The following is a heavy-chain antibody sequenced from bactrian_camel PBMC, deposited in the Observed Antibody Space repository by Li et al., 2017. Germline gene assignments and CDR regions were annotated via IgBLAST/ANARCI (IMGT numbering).Heavy chain of an antibody. J-gene: IGHJ4*01. CDR2: IDTGGGST. D-gene: IGHD5*01. CDR3: AAGWSYGVGTLLRRHYNY. Sequence: VQLVESGGGSVQAGGSLTLSCTTSGSVYSDNCFGWFRQTPGSSREGVAAIDTGGGSTYAADSAKGRFAISQDIAKNTLYLQMNSLNTEDTAIYYYAAGWSYGVGTLLRRHYNYWGQGTQVTVS. CDR1: GSVYSDNC. V-gene: IGHV3S54*01.